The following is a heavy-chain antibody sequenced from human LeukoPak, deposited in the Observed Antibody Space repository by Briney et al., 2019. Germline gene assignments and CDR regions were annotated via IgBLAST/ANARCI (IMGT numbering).Heavy chain of an antibody. V-gene: IGHV1-2*02. CDR2: INPNSGGT. D-gene: IGHD6-19*01. J-gene: IGHJ3*02. CDR1: GGTFSTHA. CDR3: ARDFAVAGTNHDAFDI. Sequence: ASVKVSCKASGGTFSTHAISWVRQAPGQGLEWMGWINPNSGGTNYAQKFQGRVTMTRDTSISTAYMELSRLRSDDTAVYYCARDFAVAGTNHDAFDIWGQGTMVTVSS.